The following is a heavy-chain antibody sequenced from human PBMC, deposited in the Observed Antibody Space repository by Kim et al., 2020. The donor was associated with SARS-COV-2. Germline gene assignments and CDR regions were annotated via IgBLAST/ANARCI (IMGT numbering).Heavy chain of an antibody. V-gene: IGHV3-33*01. D-gene: IGHD3-3*01. J-gene: IGHJ6*02. CDR1: GFTFSSYG. CDR2: IWYDGSNK. CDR3: ARGRRFLEYSDGMDV. Sequence: GGSLRLSCAASGFTFSSYGMHWVRQAPGKGLEWVAVIWYDGSNKYYADSVKGRFTISRDNSKNTLYLQMNSLRAEDTAVYYCARGRRFLEYSDGMDVWGQGTTVTVSS.